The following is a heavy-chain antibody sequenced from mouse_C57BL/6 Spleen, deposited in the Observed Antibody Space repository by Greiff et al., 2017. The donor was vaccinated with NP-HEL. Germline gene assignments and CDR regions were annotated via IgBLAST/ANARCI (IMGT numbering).Heavy chain of an antibody. D-gene: IGHD2-4*01. CDR3: ARWGIYDYDSLYYDAMYD. CDR1: GYSFTDYN. CDR2: INPNYGTT. Sequence: EVQLQESGPELVKPGASVKISCKASGYSFTDYNMNWVKQSNGKSLEWIGVINPNYGTTSSNQKFKGKATLTVDPSSSTSYMQLNSLTSEDSSVYYCARWGIYDYDSLYYDAMYDWGQGTSVTVSS. V-gene: IGHV1-39*01. J-gene: IGHJ4*01.